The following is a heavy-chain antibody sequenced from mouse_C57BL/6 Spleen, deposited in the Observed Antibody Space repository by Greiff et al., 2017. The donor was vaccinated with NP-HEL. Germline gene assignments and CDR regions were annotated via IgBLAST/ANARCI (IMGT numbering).Heavy chain of an antibody. J-gene: IGHJ2*01. Sequence: VQLQQSGAELVRPGASVKLSCTASGFNIKDYYMHWVKQRPEQGLEWIGRIDPEDGDTEYAPKFQGKATMTADTSSNTADLQLSSLTSEDTADYYCTPWTPHDYFDYWGQGTPLTVSA. CDR2: IDPEDGDT. CDR1: GFNIKDYY. V-gene: IGHV14-1*01. CDR3: TPWTPHDYFDY.